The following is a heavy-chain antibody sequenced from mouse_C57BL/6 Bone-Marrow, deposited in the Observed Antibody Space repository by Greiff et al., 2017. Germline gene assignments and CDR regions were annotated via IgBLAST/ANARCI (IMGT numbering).Heavy chain of an antibody. V-gene: IGHV5-4*03. CDR3: ARSTTVGYAMDY. J-gene: IGHJ4*01. CDR1: GFTFSSYA. D-gene: IGHD1-1*01. CDR2: IRYGGSYT. Sequence: EVKLMESGGGLVKPGGSLKLSCAASGFTFSSYAMSWVRQTPEKRLEWVATIRYGGSYTYYPDNVTGRFTISRDNAKNNLYLQMSHLKSEDTAMYYCARSTTVGYAMDYWGQGTSVTVSS.